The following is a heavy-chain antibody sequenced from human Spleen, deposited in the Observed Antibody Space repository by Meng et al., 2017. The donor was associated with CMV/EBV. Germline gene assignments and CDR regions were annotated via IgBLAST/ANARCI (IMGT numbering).Heavy chain of an antibody. D-gene: IGHD6-13*01. Sequence: GESLKISCAASGFTFSSYEMNWVRQAPGKGLEWVSYISSSGSTIYYADSVKGRFTISRDNAKNSLYLQMNSLRAEDTAVYYCGRDRVAARPTNRYYYYYYGMDVWGQGTTVTVSS. J-gene: IGHJ6*02. CDR1: GFTFSSYE. V-gene: IGHV3-48*03. CDR2: ISSSGSTI. CDR3: GRDRVAARPTNRYYYYYYGMDV.